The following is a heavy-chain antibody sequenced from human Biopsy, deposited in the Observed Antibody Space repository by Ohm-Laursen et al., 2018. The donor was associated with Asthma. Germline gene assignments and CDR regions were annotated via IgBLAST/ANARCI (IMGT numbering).Heavy chain of an antibody. Sequence: ATVKISCKTSGYTFNSAGITWGRQAPGQGLEWMGWISAYNGNTKVAQKLQDRVTMITDTSTSTAYIELRSLRSDDTAVYFCARAVDYSHYYGIDVWGQGTTVTVS. D-gene: IGHD3-10*01. CDR3: ARAVDYSHYYGIDV. J-gene: IGHJ6*02. CDR2: ISAYNGNT. CDR1: GYTFNSAG. V-gene: IGHV1-18*01.